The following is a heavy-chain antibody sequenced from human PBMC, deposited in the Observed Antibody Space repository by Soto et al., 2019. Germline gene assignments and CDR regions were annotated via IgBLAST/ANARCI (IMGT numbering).Heavy chain of an antibody. D-gene: IGHD3-22*01. CDR2: ISYDGSNK. V-gene: IGHV3-30-3*01. Sequence: GGSRRLSCAASGFTFSSYAMHWVRQAPGKGLEWVAVISYDGSNKYYADSVKGRFTISRDNSKNTLYLQMNSLRAEDTAVYYCARDYGITMIVAHAFDIWGQGTMVTVS. J-gene: IGHJ3*02. CDR3: ARDYGITMIVAHAFDI. CDR1: GFTFSSYA.